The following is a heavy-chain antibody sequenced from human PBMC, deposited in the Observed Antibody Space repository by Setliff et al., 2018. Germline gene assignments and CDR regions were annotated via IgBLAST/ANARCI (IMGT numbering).Heavy chain of an antibody. CDR2: INPKNGGA. V-gene: IGHV1-46*01. Sequence: ASVKVSCKASGYTFTSYYIHWVRQAPGQGLEWMGVINPKNGGATYPQNLQGRVTMTRDTSMSTVYMELSSLRFEDTAVYYCARVRKNDDSNNWYGASYYSYHYAMDVWGLGTTVTVSS. J-gene: IGHJ6*02. CDR3: ARVRKNDDSNNWYGASYYSYHYAMDV. CDR1: GYTFTSYY. D-gene: IGHD6-13*01.